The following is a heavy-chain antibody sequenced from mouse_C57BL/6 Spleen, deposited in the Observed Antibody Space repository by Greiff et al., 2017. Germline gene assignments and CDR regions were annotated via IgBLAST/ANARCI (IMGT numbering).Heavy chain of an antibody. CDR3: ARGGGDYSNYRYAMDY. J-gene: IGHJ4*01. D-gene: IGHD2-5*01. CDR2: IYPRSGNT. CDR1: GYTFTSYG. Sequence: QVQLQQSGAELARPGASVKLSCKASGYTFTSYGISWVKQRTGQGLEWIGEIYPRSGNTYYNEKFKGKATLTADKSCSTAYMELRGLTSENSAVYFCARGGGDYSNYRYAMDYWGQGTSVTVSS. V-gene: IGHV1-81*01.